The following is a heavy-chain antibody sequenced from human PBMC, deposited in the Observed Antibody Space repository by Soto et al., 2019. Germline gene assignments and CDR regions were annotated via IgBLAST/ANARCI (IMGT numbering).Heavy chain of an antibody. V-gene: IGHV4-59*01. CDR1: GGSISSYY. CDR3: ARARYSSSWYHDAFDI. Sequence: SETLSLTCTVSGGSISSYYWSWIRQPPGKGLEWIGYIYYSGSTNYNPSLKSRVTISVDTSKNQFSLKLSSVTAADTAVYYCARARYSSSWYHDAFDIWGQGTMVTVSS. D-gene: IGHD6-13*01. CDR2: IYYSGST. J-gene: IGHJ3*02.